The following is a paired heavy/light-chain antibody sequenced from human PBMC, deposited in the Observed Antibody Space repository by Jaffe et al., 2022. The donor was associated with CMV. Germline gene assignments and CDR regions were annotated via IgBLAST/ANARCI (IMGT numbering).Heavy chain of an antibody. Sequence: EVQLVESGGGLVKPGGSLRLSCAASGFTFNEYNMNWVRQAPGRGLEWVSSISGTGSDIYYGDSVKGRFTISRDNAKNSLYLQMNSLRAEDTAVYYCTRYGMDVWGKGTTVTVSS. CDR1: GFTFNEYN. CDR3: TRYGMDV. CDR2: ISGTGSDI. J-gene: IGHJ6*03. D-gene: IGHD3-10*01. V-gene: IGHV3-21*01.
Light chain of an antibody. CDR1: SSNIGSNS. CDR3: GTWDNSLSGWV. CDR2: ESN. V-gene: IGLV1-51*02. Sequence: QSVLTQPPSVSAAPGQRVTISCSGSSSNIGSNSVSWYQQLPGTAPKLLIYESNKRPSGIPDRFSGSKSGTSAALGITGLLTGDEADYYCGTWDNSLSGWVFGGGTKLTVL. J-gene: IGLJ3*02.